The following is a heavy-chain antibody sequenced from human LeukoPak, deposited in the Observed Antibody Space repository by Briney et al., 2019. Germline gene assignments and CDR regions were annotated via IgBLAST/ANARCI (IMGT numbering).Heavy chain of an antibody. CDR1: GGSISSSSYY. Sequence: SETLSLTCTVSGGSISSSSYYWGWIRQPPGKGLEWIGSIYYSGSTNYNPSLKSRVTISVDTSKNQFSLKLSSVTAADTAVYYCARAGVEMATIDYYYYMDVWGKGTTVTVSS. V-gene: IGHV4-39*07. J-gene: IGHJ6*03. CDR2: IYYSGST. D-gene: IGHD5-24*01. CDR3: ARAGVEMATIDYYYYMDV.